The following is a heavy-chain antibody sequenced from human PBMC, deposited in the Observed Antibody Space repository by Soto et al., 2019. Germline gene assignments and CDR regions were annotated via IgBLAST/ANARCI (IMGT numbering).Heavy chain of an antibody. CDR1: GFTFSSYW. Sequence: GGSLRLSCAASGFTFSSYWMHWVRQAPGKGLVWVSRINSDGSSTSYADSVKGRFTISRDNAKNTLYLQMNSLRAEDTAVYYCARGEIFLYYYYGMDVWGQGTTVTVSS. D-gene: IGHD1-26*01. V-gene: IGHV3-74*01. J-gene: IGHJ6*02. CDR3: ARGEIFLYYYYGMDV. CDR2: INSDGSST.